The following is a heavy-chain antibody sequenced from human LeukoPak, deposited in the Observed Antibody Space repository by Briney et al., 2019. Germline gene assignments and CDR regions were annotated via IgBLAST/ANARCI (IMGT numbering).Heavy chain of an antibody. CDR3: ARLTVTTYPFDY. D-gene: IGHD4-11*01. CDR2: IIPIFGTA. Sequence: SVKVSCKASGGTFSSYAISWVRRAPGQGLEWMGGIIPIFGTANYAQKFQGRVTITADESTSTAYMELSSLRSEDTAVYYCARLTVTTYPFDYWGQGTLVTVSS. J-gene: IGHJ4*02. V-gene: IGHV1-69*13. CDR1: GGTFSSYA.